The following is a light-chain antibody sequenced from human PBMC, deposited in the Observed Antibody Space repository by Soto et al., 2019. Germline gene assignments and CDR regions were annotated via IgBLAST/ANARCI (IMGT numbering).Light chain of an antibody. J-gene: IGLJ1*01. CDR3: SSYTSSRPYV. V-gene: IGLV2-14*01. CDR2: EVS. Sequence: QSALTHPASLSGSPGQSITISCTGTSSDVGDYNYVSWYQQPPGKAPKLMIYEVSTRPSGVSNRFSGSKSGNTASLTISGLQAEDEADYYCSSYTSSRPYVFGTGTKVTVL. CDR1: SSDVGDYNY.